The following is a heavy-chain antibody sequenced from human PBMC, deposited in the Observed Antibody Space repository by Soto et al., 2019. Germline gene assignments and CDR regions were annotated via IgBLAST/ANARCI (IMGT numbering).Heavy chain of an antibody. J-gene: IGHJ6*02. CDR1: GGTFSSYT. Sequence: ASVKVSCKASGGTFSSYTISWVRQAPGQGLEWMGRIIPILGIANYAQKFQGRVTITADKSTSTAYMELSSLRSEDTAVYYCARDVVPAAMMHYYYGMDVWGQGTTVTVSS. D-gene: IGHD2-2*01. V-gene: IGHV1-69*04. CDR2: IIPILGIA. CDR3: ARDVVPAAMMHYYYGMDV.